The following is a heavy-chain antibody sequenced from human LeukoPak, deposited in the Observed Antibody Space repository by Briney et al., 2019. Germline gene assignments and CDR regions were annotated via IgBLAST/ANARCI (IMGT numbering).Heavy chain of an antibody. CDR2: FSSDGSYI. CDR3: ARDHGRGSTDYFDY. D-gene: IGHD3-10*01. J-gene: IGHJ4*02. V-gene: IGHV3-21*01. Sequence: KTGGSLRLSCAASGLTFSSYSMNWLRQAPGKGLEWVSSFSSDGSYIYYADSVKGRFSISRDTAKNSLYLQMNSLGVDDTAVYYCARDHGRGSTDYFDYWGQGTLVTVSS. CDR1: GLTFSSYS.